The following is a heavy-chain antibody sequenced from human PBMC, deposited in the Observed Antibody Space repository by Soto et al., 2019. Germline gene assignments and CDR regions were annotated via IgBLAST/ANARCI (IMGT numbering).Heavy chain of an antibody. CDR2: ISAYNGNT. J-gene: IGHJ3*02. CDR1: GYTFTSYG. Sequence: ASVKVSCKASGYTFTSYGISWVRQAPGQGLEWMGWISAYNGNTNYAQKLQGRVTMTTDTSTSTAYMELRSLRADDPAVYYCARPLNPSWGGRDAFDIWGQGTMVTVSS. V-gene: IGHV1-18*01. D-gene: IGHD3-16*01. CDR3: ARPLNPSWGGRDAFDI.